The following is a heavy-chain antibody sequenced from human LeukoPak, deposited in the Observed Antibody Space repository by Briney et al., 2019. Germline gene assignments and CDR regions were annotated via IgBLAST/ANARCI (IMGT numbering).Heavy chain of an antibody. Sequence: PGGSLRLSCAASGFTFSSYSMNWVRQAPGKGLEWVSSISSSSSYIYYADSVKGRFTISRDNAKNSLYLQMNSLRAEDTAVYYCARARPREWLFSGYPSAPYSYDAFDIWGQGTMVTVSS. CDR1: GFTFSSYS. CDR2: ISSSSSYI. CDR3: ARARPREWLFSGYPSAPYSYDAFDI. J-gene: IGHJ3*02. V-gene: IGHV3-21*01. D-gene: IGHD3-3*01.